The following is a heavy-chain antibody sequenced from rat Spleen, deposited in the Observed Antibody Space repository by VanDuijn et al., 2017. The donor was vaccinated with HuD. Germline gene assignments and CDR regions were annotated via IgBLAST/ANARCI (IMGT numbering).Heavy chain of an antibody. J-gene: IGHJ2*01. CDR3: ARDRLTEALDY. V-gene: IGHV2-45*01. CDR2: MWSGGST. Sequence: QVQLKESGPGLVQPSQTLSLTCTVSGFSLTNYNVHWVRQPPGKGLEWMGVMWSGGSTDYNSALKSRLSISRDTSKNQVFLKMNSLQSEDTTTYYCARDRLTEALDYWGQGVMVTVSS. D-gene: IGHD1-11*01. CDR1: GFSLTNYN.